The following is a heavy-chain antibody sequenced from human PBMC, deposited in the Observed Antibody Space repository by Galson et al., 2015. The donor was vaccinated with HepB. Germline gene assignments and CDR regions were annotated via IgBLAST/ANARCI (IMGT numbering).Heavy chain of an antibody. CDR3: ARLHRPYYYDSSASWGGIDY. CDR2: ISAYNSNT. Sequence: SVKVSCKASGYTFTSYGISWVRQAPGQGLEWMGWISAYNSNTNYAHKLKGRVTMTTNTSTSTADMEQRSLRSDDTAVYYCARLHRPYYYDSSASWGGIDYWGQGTLVTVSS. V-gene: IGHV1-18*01. J-gene: IGHJ4*02. CDR1: GYTFTSYG. D-gene: IGHD3-22*01.